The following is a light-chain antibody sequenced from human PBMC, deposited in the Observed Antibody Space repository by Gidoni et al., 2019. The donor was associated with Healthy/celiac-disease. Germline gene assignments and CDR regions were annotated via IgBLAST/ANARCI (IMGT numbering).Light chain of an antibody. Sequence: EIVLTQSPGTLSLSPGERATLSCRASQSVISRYLAWYPQKPGQAPRLLIYGASSRATGLPDRFIGSGSGTDFTLTISRLEPEDFAVYYCHQYGSSPRTFGQGTKVEIK. J-gene: IGKJ1*01. CDR3: HQYGSSPRT. CDR2: GAS. CDR1: QSVISRY. V-gene: IGKV3-20*01.